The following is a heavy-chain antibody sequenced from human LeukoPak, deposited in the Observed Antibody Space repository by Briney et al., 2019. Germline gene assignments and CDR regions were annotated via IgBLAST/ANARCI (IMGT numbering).Heavy chain of an antibody. CDR1: GFTFSSYS. CDR3: ARGSDYDYVWGSYRDLDY. J-gene: IGHJ4*02. V-gene: IGHV3-48*04. Sequence: GGSLRLSCAASGFTFSSYSMNWVRQDPGKGLVWVSYISSSSSTIYYADSVKGRFTISRDNVKNSLYLQMNSLRAEDTAVYYCARGSDYDYVWGSYRDLDYWGQGTLVTVSS. D-gene: IGHD3-16*02. CDR2: ISSSSSTI.